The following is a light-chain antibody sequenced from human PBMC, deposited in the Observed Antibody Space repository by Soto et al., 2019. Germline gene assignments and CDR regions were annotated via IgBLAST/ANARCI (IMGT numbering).Light chain of an antibody. J-gene: IGKJ4*01. CDR1: QSVSSN. Sequence: EIVMTQSPATLSVSPGERATLSCRASQSVSSNLAWYQQKPGQAPSLLIYGASTRATGTPARFSGSGSGTEFTLTISSLQSEDFAVYYCQQYNNWPLTFGGGTKVDI. CDR2: GAS. V-gene: IGKV3-15*01. CDR3: QQYNNWPLT.